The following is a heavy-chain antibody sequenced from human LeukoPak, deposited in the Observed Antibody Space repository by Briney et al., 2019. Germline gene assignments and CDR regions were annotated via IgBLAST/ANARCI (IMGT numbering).Heavy chain of an antibody. CDR3: ARDKYYYDSSASIRFDY. V-gene: IGHV4-39*07. CDR2: IYTSGST. J-gene: IGHJ4*02. D-gene: IGHD3-22*01. Sequence: TPSETLSLTCTVSGGSISNSSSYWGWIRQPPGKGLEWIGRIYTSGSTNYNPSLKSRVTISVDTSKNQFSLKLSSVTAADTAVYYCARDKYYYDSSASIRFDYWGQGTLVTVSS. CDR1: GGSISNSSSY.